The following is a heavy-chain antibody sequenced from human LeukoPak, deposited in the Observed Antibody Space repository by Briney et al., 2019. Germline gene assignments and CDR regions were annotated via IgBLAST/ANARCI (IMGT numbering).Heavy chain of an antibody. CDR3: ATAKGWFDP. Sequence: ASVKVSCKASGGTFSSYAISWVRQAPGKGLEWMGGFDPEDGETIYAQKFQGRVTMTEDTSTDTAYMELSSLRSEDTAVYYCATAKGWFDPWGQGTLVTVSS. CDR2: FDPEDGET. V-gene: IGHV1-24*01. CDR1: GGTFSSYA. J-gene: IGHJ5*02.